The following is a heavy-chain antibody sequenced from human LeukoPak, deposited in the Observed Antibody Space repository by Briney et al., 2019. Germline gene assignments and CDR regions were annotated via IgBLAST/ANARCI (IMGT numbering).Heavy chain of an antibody. CDR2: TFYGGAT. CDR1: GGSISSRSYY. J-gene: IGHJ4*02. D-gene: IGHD1-1*01. CDR3: ASGMTSFGNFAGFDY. Sequence: PSETLSLTCSVSGGSISSRSYYCGWIRQSPGKGLEWIGNTFYGGATYYNPSLKSRVTMSADTSKNQFSLKVFSVTAADTAVYFCASGMTSFGNFAGFDYWGQGILVTVSS. V-gene: IGHV4-39*01.